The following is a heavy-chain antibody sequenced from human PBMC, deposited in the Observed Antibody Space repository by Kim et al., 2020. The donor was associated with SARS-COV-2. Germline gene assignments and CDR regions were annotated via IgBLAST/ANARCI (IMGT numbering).Heavy chain of an antibody. CDR3: AKVGEAVAGHYFVY. CDR1: GFTFDDYA. Sequence: GGSLRLSCAASGFTFDDYAMHWVRQAPGKGLEWVSGISWNSGSIGYADSVKGRFTISRDNAKNSLYLQMNSLRAEDTALYYCAKVGEAVAGHYFVYWGQG. V-gene: IGHV3-9*01. D-gene: IGHD6-19*01. J-gene: IGHJ4*02. CDR2: ISWNSGSI.